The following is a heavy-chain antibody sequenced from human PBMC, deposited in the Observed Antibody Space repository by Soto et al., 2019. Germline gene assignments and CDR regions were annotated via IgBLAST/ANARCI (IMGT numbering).Heavy chain of an antibody. CDR3: AKVSPEINWNDFDY. CDR2: INHSGST. V-gene: IGHV4-34*01. Sequence: PSETLSLTCAVYGESFSDYYWSWIRQPPGKGLEWIGEINHSGSTNYNPSLKSRVTISVDTSKNQFSLKLNSVTAEDTALYHCAKVSPEINWNDFDYWGQGTPVTVSS. D-gene: IGHD1-1*01. CDR1: GESFSDYY. J-gene: IGHJ4*02.